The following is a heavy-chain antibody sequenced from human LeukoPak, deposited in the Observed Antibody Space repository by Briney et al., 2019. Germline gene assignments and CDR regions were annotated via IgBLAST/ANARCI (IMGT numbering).Heavy chain of an antibody. Sequence: PSETLSLTCTVSGDSFSTYYWSWIRQPQGKGLEWIGYIYYSGSTDYNPSLKSRVTMSLDTSKNQFSLNLNSVTAADTAVYYCAKAVITFGGAVAKGFDCWGQGTLVTVSS. J-gene: IGHJ4*02. CDR3: AKAVITFGGAVAKGFDC. CDR2: IYYSGST. D-gene: IGHD3-16*01. CDR1: GDSFSTYY. V-gene: IGHV4-59*01.